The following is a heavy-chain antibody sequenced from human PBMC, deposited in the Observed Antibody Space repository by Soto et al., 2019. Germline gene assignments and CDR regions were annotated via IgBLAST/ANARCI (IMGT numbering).Heavy chain of an antibody. D-gene: IGHD3-10*01. J-gene: IGHJ5*02. Sequence: QVQLVQSGDEVKKPGASVKVSCKASGYTFTNYGISWVRQAPGQGLEWMGWINTYNGNTNHAQKLQGRVTMTTDTSTSTAYMELRSLRSDDTAVYYCARGVGSGTYYNQYNWFDPWGQGTLVTVSS. V-gene: IGHV1-18*01. CDR3: ARGVGSGTYYNQYNWFDP. CDR2: INTYNGNT. CDR1: GYTFTNYG.